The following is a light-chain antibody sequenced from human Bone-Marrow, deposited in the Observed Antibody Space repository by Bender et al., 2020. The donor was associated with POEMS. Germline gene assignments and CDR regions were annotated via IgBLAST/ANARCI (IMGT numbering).Light chain of an antibody. CDR1: ISDVGSYNL. V-gene: IGLV2-14*02. CDR2: EVS. Sequence: QSALTQPASVSGSPGQSITISCTGTISDVGSYNLVSWYQQYPGKAPKTIIYEVSKRPSGVPDRFSGSKSGTSASLAITGLQSDDEAIYFCVAWDASLNGWVFGGGTKLTVL. CDR3: VAWDASLNGWV. J-gene: IGLJ3*02.